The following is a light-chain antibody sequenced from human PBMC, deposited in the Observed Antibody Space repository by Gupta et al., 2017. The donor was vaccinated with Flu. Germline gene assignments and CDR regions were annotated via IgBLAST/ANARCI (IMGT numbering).Light chain of an antibody. CDR1: SIRNSY. Sequence: QTIRITCQGDSIRNSYESCCQHKPVQAPSLVIYDKNIRRSGGAERFSGSSSGDTAALTITRAQAEEEADYYCYSPDNTDNNQGVFGGGTKLTVL. CDR3: YSPDNTDNNQGV. J-gene: IGLJ3*02. V-gene: IGLV3-19*01. CDR2: DKN.